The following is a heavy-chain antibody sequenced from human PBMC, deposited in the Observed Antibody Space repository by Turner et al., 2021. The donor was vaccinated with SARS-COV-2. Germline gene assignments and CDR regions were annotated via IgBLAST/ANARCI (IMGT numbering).Heavy chain of an antibody. CDR2: IFSNDEK. Sequence: QVTLKESGPVLVKPTETLTLTCTVSGFSLSNAKMGVSWIRQPPGKALEWLAHIFSNDEKSYSTSLKSRLTISKDTSKSQVVLTMTNMDTVDTATYYCARIMWWELAYGMDVWGQGTTVTVS. J-gene: IGHJ6*02. CDR1: GFSLSNAKMG. D-gene: IGHD1-26*01. V-gene: IGHV2-26*01. CDR3: ARIMWWELAYGMDV.